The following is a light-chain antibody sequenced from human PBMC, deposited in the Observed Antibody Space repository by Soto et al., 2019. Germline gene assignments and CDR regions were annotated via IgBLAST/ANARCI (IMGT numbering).Light chain of an antibody. Sequence: EIVLTQSPGTLSLSPGERGTLSCRASQTLYNNNLAWYQLKPGQPPRLLIYDVSSRANGIPDRFSASESQTGFTLTISRLEPEDFAVFYCQQYAFSDRTFGQGTKVDIK. CDR1: QTLYNNN. CDR2: DVS. V-gene: IGKV3-20*01. CDR3: QQYAFSDRT. J-gene: IGKJ1*01.